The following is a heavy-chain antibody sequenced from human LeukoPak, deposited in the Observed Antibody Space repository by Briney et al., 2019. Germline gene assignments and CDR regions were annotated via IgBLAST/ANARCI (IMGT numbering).Heavy chain of an antibody. J-gene: IGHJ4*02. V-gene: IGHV1-69*05. CDR2: LIHIFGTA. Sequence: SVKVSCEAYGDTFSSDAISWVRQAPGQGLEWMGRLIHIFGTANYAQKFQGRVTITTDESTSTAYMELSSLRSEDTAVYYCAIGYCSGGSCYTADYWGQGTLVTVSA. CDR1: GDTFSSDA. CDR3: AIGYCSGGSCYTADY. D-gene: IGHD2-15*01.